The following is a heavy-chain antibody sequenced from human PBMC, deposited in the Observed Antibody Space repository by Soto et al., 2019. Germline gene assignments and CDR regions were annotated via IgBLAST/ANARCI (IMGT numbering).Heavy chain of an antibody. D-gene: IGHD2-8*01. Sequence: SETLSLTCTVSGGSISSSNYYWGWIRQPPGKGLEWIGTIYYSGSTYYNPSLKSRVTISVDTSKNQFSLKLSSVTAADTAVYYCGNKTEMVPHFDNWGRETRVTVS. CDR2: IYYSGST. CDR1: GGSISSSNYY. V-gene: IGHV4-39*01. J-gene: IGHJ4*02. CDR3: GNKTEMVPHFDN.